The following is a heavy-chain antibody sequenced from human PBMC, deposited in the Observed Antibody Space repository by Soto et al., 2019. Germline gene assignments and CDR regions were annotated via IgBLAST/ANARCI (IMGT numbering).Heavy chain of an antibody. J-gene: IGHJ4*02. CDR2: IFPGDSDT. D-gene: IGHD3-16*01. Sequence: GESLKISCKASGFTFNDKWVAWVRQAPGKGLEWLGIIFPGDSDTRYSPSVQGQVTVSADNFIATHYLQLSSLSISDTSTYYCPRVYMITFGGLTPSPRAYRFDYWGQGTRVTVSS. CDR3: PRVYMITFGGLTPSPRAYRFDY. V-gene: IGHV5-51*01. CDR1: GFTFNDKW.